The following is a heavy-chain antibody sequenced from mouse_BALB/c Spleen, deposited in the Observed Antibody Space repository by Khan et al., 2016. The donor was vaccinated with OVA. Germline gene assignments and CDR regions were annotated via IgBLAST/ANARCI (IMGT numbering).Heavy chain of an antibody. V-gene: IGHV3-2*02. J-gene: IGHJ3*01. CDR2: ITYSGST. Sequence: EVQLVESGPGLVKPSQSLSLTCTVTGYSITSDYAWNWLRQFPGNKLEWMGYITYSGSTSSIPSLKGRISITRDTSKNQFFLQLNSVTTEDTATYYCARWFAYWGQGTLVTVSA. CDR3: ARWFAY. CDR1: GYSITSDYA.